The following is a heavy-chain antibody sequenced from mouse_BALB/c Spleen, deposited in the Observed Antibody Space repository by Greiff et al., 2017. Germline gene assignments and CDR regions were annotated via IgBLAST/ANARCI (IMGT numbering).Heavy chain of an antibody. V-gene: IGHV1-7*01. Sequence: QVQLLQSGAELAKPGDSVKMSCQASGYTFTSYWMHWVKQRPGQGLEWIGYINPSTGYTEYNQKFKDKATLTADKSTSTAYMQLSSLTSEDSAVYYCAKGYDAMDYWGQGTSVTVSS. J-gene: IGHJ4*01. CDR3: AKGYDAMDY. CDR1: GYTFTSYW. CDR2: INPSTGYT.